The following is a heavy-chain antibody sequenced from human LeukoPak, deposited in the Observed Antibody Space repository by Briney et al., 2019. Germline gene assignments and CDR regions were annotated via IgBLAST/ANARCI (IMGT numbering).Heavy chain of an antibody. CDR1: GYTLTELS. J-gene: IGHJ4*02. Sequence: ASVKVSCKVSGYTLTELSMHWVRQAPGKGLEWMGGFDPEDGETIYAQKFQGRVTMTEDTSTDTAYMELSSLRSEDTAVYYCATLLSVGATGDYWGQGTLVTASS. CDR2: FDPEDGET. D-gene: IGHD1-26*01. CDR3: ATLLSVGATGDY. V-gene: IGHV1-24*01.